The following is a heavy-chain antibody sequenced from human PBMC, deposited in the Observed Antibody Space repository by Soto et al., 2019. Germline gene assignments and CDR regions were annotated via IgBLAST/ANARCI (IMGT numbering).Heavy chain of an antibody. D-gene: IGHD3-9*01. CDR3: ARRQREYFDWLLYYFAY. CDR2: IYYSGST. J-gene: IGHJ4*02. CDR1: GGSISSSSYY. V-gene: IGHV4-39*01. Sequence: SETLSLTCTVSGGSISSSSYYWGWIRQPPGKGLEWIGSIYYSGSTYYNPSLKSRVTISVDTSKNQFSLKLSSVTAADTAVYYCARRQREYFDWLLYYFAYWGQGTLVTVSS.